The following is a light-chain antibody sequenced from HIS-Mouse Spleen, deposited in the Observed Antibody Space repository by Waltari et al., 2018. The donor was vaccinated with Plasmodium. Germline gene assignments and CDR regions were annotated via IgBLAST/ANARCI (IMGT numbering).Light chain of an antibody. Sequence: SYEMTQPLPVSVALGQTARITCGGTHIGRKNVHWYQQKPGQAPVLVIYRDSNRPSGIPERFSGSNSGNTATLTISRAQAGDEADYYCQVWDSSTVVFGGGTKLTVL. CDR3: QVWDSSTVV. CDR2: RDS. J-gene: IGLJ2*01. V-gene: IGLV3-9*01. CDR1: HIGRKN.